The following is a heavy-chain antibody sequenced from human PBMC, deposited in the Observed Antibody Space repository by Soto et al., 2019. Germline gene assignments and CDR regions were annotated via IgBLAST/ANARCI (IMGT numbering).Heavy chain of an antibody. V-gene: IGHV4-34*01. CDR2: INHSGST. J-gene: IGHJ6*01. D-gene: IGHD3-10*01. CDR1: GWSFSGYY. CDR3: ARGGDSFLWFGNHYGMDV. Sequence: SETLSLPCAVYGWSFSGYYWSWILQPPRKGLEWIGEINHSGSTNYNPSLKSRVTISVDTSKNQFSLKLSSVTAADTAVYYCARGGDSFLWFGNHYGMDVLVKGTSVTVT.